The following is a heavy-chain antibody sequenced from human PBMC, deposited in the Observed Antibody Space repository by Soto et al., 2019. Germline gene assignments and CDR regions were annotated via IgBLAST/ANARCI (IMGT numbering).Heavy chain of an antibody. Sequence: SETLSLTCTVSGGSISSSSYYWGWIRQPPGKGLEWIGSIYYSGSTYYNPSLKSRVTISVDTSKNQFSLKLSSVTAADTAVYYCARPAVAGTNWFDPWGQGTLVTVSS. V-gene: IGHV4-39*01. CDR3: ARPAVAGTNWFDP. D-gene: IGHD6-19*01. J-gene: IGHJ5*02. CDR1: GGSISSSSYY. CDR2: IYYSGST.